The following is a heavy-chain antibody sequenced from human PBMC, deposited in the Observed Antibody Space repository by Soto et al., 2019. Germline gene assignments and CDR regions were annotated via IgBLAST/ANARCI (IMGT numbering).Heavy chain of an antibody. Sequence: PSETLSLTCTVSGDSVSSYYWSWIRQSPGKGLQWIGYIFYNGGTAYNPSLKSRVTMSLDMSKNQFSLKLTSVTAADTAAYYCVRIQLDHKVIDYWGQGTLVTVSS. V-gene: IGHV4-59*02. J-gene: IGHJ4*02. D-gene: IGHD1-1*01. CDR2: IFYNGGT. CDR3: VRIQLDHKVIDY. CDR1: GDSVSSYY.